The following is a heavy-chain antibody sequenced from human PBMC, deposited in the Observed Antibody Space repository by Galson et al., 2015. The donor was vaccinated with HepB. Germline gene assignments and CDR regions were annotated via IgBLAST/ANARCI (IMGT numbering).Heavy chain of an antibody. CDR3: ARWDRGGSGWPTLLNFDH. D-gene: IGHD6-19*01. CDR1: GGTFSSYA. CDR2: IIPIFGTA. J-gene: IGHJ4*02. Sequence: SVKVSCKASGGTFSSYAISWVRQAPGQGLEWMGGIIPIFGTANYAQKFQGRVTITADESTSTAYMELRSLRSDDTAVYYCARWDRGGSGWPTLLNFDHWGQGTLVTVSS. V-gene: IGHV1-69*13.